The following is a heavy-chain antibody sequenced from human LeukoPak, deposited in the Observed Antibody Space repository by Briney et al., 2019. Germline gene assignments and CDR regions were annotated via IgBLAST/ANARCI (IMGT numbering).Heavy chain of an antibody. CDR1: GASGGSISSYY. J-gene: IGHJ4*02. CDR2: VFYSGST. V-gene: IGHV4-59*01. D-gene: IGHD6-13*01. CDR3: ARGHSSSWDDVGYIDY. Sequence: SETLSLTCNVSGASGGSISSYYWSWIRQPPGEGPEWIGYVFYSGSTSYNPSLKSRVTMSIDTSKNQFSLKLTSVTAADTAVYYCARGHSSSWDDVGYIDYWGQGSLVTVSS.